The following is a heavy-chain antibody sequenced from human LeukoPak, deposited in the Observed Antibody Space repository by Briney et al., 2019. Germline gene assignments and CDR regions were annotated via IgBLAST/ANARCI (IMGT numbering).Heavy chain of an antibody. J-gene: IGHJ4*02. CDR1: GFTFGTYN. D-gene: IGHD5-24*01. CDR3: ATKMATKGSFEY. Sequence: GGSLRLSCAASGFTFGTYNMNWVRQAPGKGLEWVSYISFSSSTIHYADSVKGRLTISRDNAKNSLYLQMNSLRDEDTAVYYCATKMATKGSFEYWGQGTLVTVSS. V-gene: IGHV3-48*02. CDR2: ISFSSSTI.